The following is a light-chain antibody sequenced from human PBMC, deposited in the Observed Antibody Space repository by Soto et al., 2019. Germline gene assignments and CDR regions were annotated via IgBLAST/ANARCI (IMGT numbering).Light chain of an antibody. CDR1: SSDVGGYNY. CDR2: EVS. J-gene: IGLJ2*01. V-gene: IGLV2-14*01. CDR3: SSYTSSSPVV. Sequence: QSALTQPASVSGSPGQSITISCTGTSSDVGGYNYVSWYQQHPGKAPKLMIYEVSNRPSGVSNRFSGSKSRNTASLTISGLQAEDEADYYCSSYTSSSPVVFGGGTKVTVL.